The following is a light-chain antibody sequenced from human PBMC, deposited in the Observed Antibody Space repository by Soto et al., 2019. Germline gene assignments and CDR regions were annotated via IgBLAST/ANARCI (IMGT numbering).Light chain of an antibody. Sequence: QPVLTQPPSASGTPGQRVTISCSESSSSIGSNYIYWYQQLPGTAPKLLIYRDSQRPSGVPDRFSGSKSGTSASLAISGLRSGDEADYYCAAWDDSLRGWVFGGGTKLTVL. CDR2: RDS. CDR3: AAWDDSLRGWV. CDR1: SSSIGSNY. J-gene: IGLJ3*02. V-gene: IGLV1-47*01.